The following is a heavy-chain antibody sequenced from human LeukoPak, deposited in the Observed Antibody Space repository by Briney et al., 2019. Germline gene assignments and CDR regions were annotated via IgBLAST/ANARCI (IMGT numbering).Heavy chain of an antibody. Sequence: GGSLRLSCAASGFTFSSLTMIWVRQAPGKGLEWVSSISHTDDPSHYADSVRGRFSISRDNAKNSLYLQMNSLRVEDTAVYYCAKSLVVPAAVDYYYMDVWGKGTTVTVSS. D-gene: IGHD2-2*01. CDR3: AKSLVVPAAVDYYYMDV. J-gene: IGHJ6*03. CDR1: GFTFSSLT. CDR2: ISHTDDPS. V-gene: IGHV3-48*04.